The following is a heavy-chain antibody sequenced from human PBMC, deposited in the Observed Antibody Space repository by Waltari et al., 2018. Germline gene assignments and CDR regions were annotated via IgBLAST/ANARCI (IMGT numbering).Heavy chain of an antibody. CDR1: GFTFSGSA. CDR2: IRSKANSYAT. V-gene: IGHV3-73*01. CDR3: TRLTAAAGQGGY. D-gene: IGHD6-13*01. J-gene: IGHJ4*02. Sequence: EVQLVESGGGLVQPGGSLKLSCAASGFTFSGSAMHWVRQASGKGLEWVGRIRSKANSYATAYAASVKGRFTISRDDSKNTAYLQMNSLKTEDTAVYYCTRLTAAAGQGGYWGQGTLVTVSS.